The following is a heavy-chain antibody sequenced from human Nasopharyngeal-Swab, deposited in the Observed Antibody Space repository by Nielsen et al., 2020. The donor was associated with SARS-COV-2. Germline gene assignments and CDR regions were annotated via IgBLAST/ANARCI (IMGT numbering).Heavy chain of an antibody. Sequence: GGSLRLSCAASGFTFSSYAMSWVRQAPGKGLEWVSAISGSGGSTYYAGSVKGRFTISRENAKNSLYLQMNSLRAGDTAVYYCAREGLEQRVFDYWGQGTLVTVSS. V-gene: IGHV3-23*01. D-gene: IGHD1/OR15-1a*01. J-gene: IGHJ4*02. CDR2: ISGSGGST. CDR3: AREGLEQRVFDY. CDR1: GFTFSSYA.